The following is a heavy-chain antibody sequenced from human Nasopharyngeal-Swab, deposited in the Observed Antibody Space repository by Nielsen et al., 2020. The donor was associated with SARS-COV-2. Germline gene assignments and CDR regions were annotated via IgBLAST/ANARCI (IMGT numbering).Heavy chain of an antibody. CDR3: ARSFRGTTPRDAFDI. CDR1: GGSFSGYY. Sequence: SETLSLTCAVYGGSFSGYYWSWIRQPPGKGLEWIGEINHSGSTNCNPSLKSRVTISVDTSKNQFSLKLSSVTAADTAVYYCARSFRGTTPRDAFDIWGQGTMVTVSS. J-gene: IGHJ3*02. D-gene: IGHD1-7*01. CDR2: INHSGST. V-gene: IGHV4-34*01.